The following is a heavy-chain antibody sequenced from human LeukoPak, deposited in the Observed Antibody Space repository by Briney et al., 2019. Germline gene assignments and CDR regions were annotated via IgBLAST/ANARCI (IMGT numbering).Heavy chain of an antibody. CDR3: ARDQDMVREVIVLGRMDV. D-gene: IGHD3-10*01. CDR2: IWYDGSNK. V-gene: IGHV3-33*01. Sequence: PGRSPRLSCAASGFTFSSYAMHWVRQAPGKGLEWVAIIWYDGSNKYYADSVKGRFTISRDNSKNTLYLQMNTLRAEDTAVYYCARDQDMVREVIVLGRMDVWGKGTTVTVSS. J-gene: IGHJ6*04. CDR1: GFTFSSYA.